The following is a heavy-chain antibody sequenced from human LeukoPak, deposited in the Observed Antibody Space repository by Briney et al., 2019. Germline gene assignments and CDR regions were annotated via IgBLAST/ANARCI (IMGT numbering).Heavy chain of an antibody. D-gene: IGHD6-13*01. V-gene: IGHV3-7*01. J-gene: IGHJ5*02. Sequence: GGSLRLSCAASGFTFSSYWMSWVRQAPGKGLEWVANIKQDGSEKYYVDSVEGRFTISRDNSKNTLFLQMDSLGPEDTALYYCAREGPYSSSNSGNWFDPWGQGTLVTVSS. CDR1: GFTFSSYW. CDR3: AREGPYSSSNSGNWFDP. CDR2: IKQDGSEK.